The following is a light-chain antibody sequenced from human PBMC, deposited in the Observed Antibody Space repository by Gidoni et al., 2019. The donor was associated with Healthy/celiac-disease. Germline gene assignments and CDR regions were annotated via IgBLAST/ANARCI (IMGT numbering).Light chain of an antibody. V-gene: IGKV4-1*01. CDR2: WAS. CDR3: QQYYSTRIT. J-gene: IGKJ3*01. Sequence: DIVMTQSPDSLAVALGERATINCKSSQSVLYSSNNKNYLAWYPPTPGQPPKLLMYWASTRESGVPDRFSGSGSGTAFTLTISILQAEDVAVSSCQQYYSTRITFGPGTKVDIK. CDR1: QSVLYSSNNKNY.